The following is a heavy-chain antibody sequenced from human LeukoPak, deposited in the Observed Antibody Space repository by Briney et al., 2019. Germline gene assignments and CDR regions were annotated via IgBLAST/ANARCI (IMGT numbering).Heavy chain of an antibody. CDR2: ISSGGNT. D-gene: IGHD3-22*01. V-gene: IGHV3-53*01. J-gene: IGHJ4*02. Sequence: GGSLRHSCAASGFIVSSNYMSWVRQAPGKGLGWVSIISSGGNTYYADSVKGRFTISRDISKNTLYLQINGLRAEDTAVYYCAREVRGYYFDYWGQGTLVTVSS. CDR3: AREVRGYYFDY. CDR1: GFIVSSNY.